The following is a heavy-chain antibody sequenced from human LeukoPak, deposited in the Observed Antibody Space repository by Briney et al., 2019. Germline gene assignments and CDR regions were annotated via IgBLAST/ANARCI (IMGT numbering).Heavy chain of an antibody. CDR1: GFTFSSYA. CDR3: AEQGCTSATCYLNC. D-gene: IGHD2-2*01. Sequence: PGGSLRLSCAASGFTFSSYAMSWVRQAPGKGLEWVSGLSGSGGSTFYADSVRGRFTISRDNSKSTLYLQMNSLRAEDTAMYYCAEQGCTSATCYLNCWGQGTLVTVSS. CDR2: LSGSGGST. J-gene: IGHJ4*02. V-gene: IGHV3-23*01.